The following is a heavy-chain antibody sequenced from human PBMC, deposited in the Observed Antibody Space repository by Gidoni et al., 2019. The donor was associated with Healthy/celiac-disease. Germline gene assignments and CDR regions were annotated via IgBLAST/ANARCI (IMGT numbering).Heavy chain of an antibody. J-gene: IGHJ6*02. V-gene: IGHV3-23*01. D-gene: IGHD6-19*01. Sequence: FTISRDNSKNTLYLQMNSLRAEDTAVYYCAKAVSGWYRPYYYYGMDVWGQGTTVTVSS. CDR3: AKAVSGWYRPYYYYGMDV.